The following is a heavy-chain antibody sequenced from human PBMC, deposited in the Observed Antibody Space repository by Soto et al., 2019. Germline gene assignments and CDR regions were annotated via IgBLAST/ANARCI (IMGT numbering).Heavy chain of an antibody. CDR2: IVVGSGNT. CDR1: GFTFTSSA. V-gene: IGHV1-58*01. Sequence: QMQLVQSGPEVKKPGTSVKVSCKASGFTFTSSAVQWVRQARGQRLEWIGWIVVGSGNTNYAQKFQERVTITRDMSTSTAYMELSSLRSEHTAVYYCAADQEGITMIVWGQGTLVTVSS. D-gene: IGHD3-22*01. CDR3: AADQEGITMIV. J-gene: IGHJ4*02.